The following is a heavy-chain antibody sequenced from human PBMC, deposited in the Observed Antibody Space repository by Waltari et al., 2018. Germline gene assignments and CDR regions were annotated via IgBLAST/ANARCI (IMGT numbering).Heavy chain of an antibody. CDR2: INPIFGTA. CDR1: GGTFSSYA. Sequence: QVQLVQSRAEVKQPGSSVKVSCKASGGTFSSYAISWVRQAPGQGLEWMGGINPIFGTANYAQKIQGRVTITRNTSMSTGYMGLGSLRAEDTAVYYCARGRNDAFDIWGQGTMVTVSS. V-gene: IGHV1-69*05. CDR3: ARGRNDAFDI. J-gene: IGHJ3*02. D-gene: IGHD1-1*01.